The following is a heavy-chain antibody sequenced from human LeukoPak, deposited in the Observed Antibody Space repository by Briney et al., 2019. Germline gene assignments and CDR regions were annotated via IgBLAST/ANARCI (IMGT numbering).Heavy chain of an antibody. Sequence: GSLRLSCAASGFTFSSYAMSWIRQPPGKGLEWIGYIHYSGSTQYNPSLKSRVTISVATSKNQFSLKLSSVTAADTAVYYCARHYGSGTYPFDYWGQGTLVTVSS. V-gene: IGHV4-59*01. CDR3: ARHYGSGTYPFDY. CDR1: GFTFSSYA. D-gene: IGHD3-10*01. J-gene: IGHJ4*02. CDR2: IHYSGST.